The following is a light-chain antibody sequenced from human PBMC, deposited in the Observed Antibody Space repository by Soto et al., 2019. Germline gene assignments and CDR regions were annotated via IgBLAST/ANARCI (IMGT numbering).Light chain of an antibody. Sequence: EIVMTQSPATLSVSPGERATLSCRASQSVSSNLAWYQQKPGQAPRLLIYGASTRATGIPARFSGSGSGTEVTLTISRLQSEDFAVYSCQQYNNWPRTFGQGTKVEIK. CDR3: QQYNNWPRT. J-gene: IGKJ1*01. CDR2: GAS. V-gene: IGKV3-15*01. CDR1: QSVSSN.